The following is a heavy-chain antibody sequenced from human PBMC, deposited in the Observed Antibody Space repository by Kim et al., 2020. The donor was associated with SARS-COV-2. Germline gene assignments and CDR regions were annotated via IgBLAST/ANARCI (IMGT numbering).Heavy chain of an antibody. J-gene: IGHJ4*02. D-gene: IGHD5-12*01. CDR3: AGGGAGYRPLDY. V-gene: IGHV3-30*01. Sequence: SSADPVKGRFTISRDNSKNTLYLQMNSLRAEDTAVYYCAGGGAGYRPLDYWGQGTLVTVSS.